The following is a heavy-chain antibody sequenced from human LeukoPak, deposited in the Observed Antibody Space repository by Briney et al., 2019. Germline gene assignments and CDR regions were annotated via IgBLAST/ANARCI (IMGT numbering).Heavy chain of an antibody. CDR1: GGTFSSYA. D-gene: IGHD3-16*02. J-gene: IGHJ4*02. CDR2: IIPIFGTA. Sequence: SVKVSCKASGGTFSSYAISWVRQAPGQGLEWMGGIIPIFGTANYAQKFQGRVTITTDESTCTAYMELSSLRPEDTAVYYCARDEVADDYVWGSYRYSLRIWGQGTLVTVSS. V-gene: IGHV1-69*05. CDR3: ARDEVADDYVWGSYRYSLRI.